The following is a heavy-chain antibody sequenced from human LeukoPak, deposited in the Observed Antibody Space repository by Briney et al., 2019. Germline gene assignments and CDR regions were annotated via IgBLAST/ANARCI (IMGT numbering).Heavy chain of an antibody. V-gene: IGHV3-9*03. CDR1: GFTFDDYA. D-gene: IGHD5-24*01. CDR3: AKDTGGYNFAFDI. CDR2: ISWNSGTI. Sequence: GGSLRLSCAASGFTFDDYAMHWVRQAPGKGLEWVSGISWNSGTIGYADSVKGRFTISRDNAKNSLYLQMNSLRAEDMASYYCAKDTGGYNFAFDIWGQGTMVTVSS. J-gene: IGHJ3*02.